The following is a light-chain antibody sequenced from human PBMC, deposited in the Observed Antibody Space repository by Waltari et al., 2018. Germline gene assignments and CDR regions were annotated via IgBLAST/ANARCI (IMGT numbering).Light chain of an antibody. CDR3: SSYTSSSTPLV. CDR2: DVT. CDR1: SRDVGPSNY. Sequence: QSALTQPASVSGSPGQSITISCTGTSRDVGPSNYVSWYQQHPGQAPKLMIYDVTSRPSGVSNRFSGSKSGNTASLTISGLQAEDEADYYCSSYTSSSTPLVFGGGTKLTVL. V-gene: IGLV2-14*03. J-gene: IGLJ2*01.